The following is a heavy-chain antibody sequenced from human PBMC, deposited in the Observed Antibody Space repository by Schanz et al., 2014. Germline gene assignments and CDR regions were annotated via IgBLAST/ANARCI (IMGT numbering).Heavy chain of an antibody. Sequence: QVQLVQSGAEVKKPGASVKVSCTASGFNFNNYDINWVRQATGQGLEWVGWISVYTGNTKYGQKVQGRVTMTTDTSTSTAYMELRSLRSDDTAVYYCARDRRFFDRDDLYYFDSWGQGTLVTVSS. D-gene: IGHD3-3*01. CDR3: ARDRRFFDRDDLYYFDS. CDR1: GFNFNNYD. V-gene: IGHV1-18*04. J-gene: IGHJ4*02. CDR2: ISVYTGNT.